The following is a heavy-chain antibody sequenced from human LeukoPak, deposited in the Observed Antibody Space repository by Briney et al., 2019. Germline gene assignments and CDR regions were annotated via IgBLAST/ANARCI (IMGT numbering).Heavy chain of an antibody. CDR2: IYYTGIS. V-gene: IGHV4-59*01. J-gene: IGHJ3*02. Sequence: SETLSLTCTVSGGSISGYYWSWIRQPPGKGLEWIGYIYYTGISNYNPSLKSRVTISVDTSKNQFSLKLNSVTAADTAVYYCARIYCSGGNCYLTPAFHIWGQGTMVTVSS. CDR1: GGSISGYY. CDR3: ARIYCSGGNCYLTPAFHI. D-gene: IGHD2-15*01.